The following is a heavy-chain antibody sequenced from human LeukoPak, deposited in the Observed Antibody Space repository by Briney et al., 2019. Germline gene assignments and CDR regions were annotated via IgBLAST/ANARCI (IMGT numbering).Heavy chain of an antibody. CDR3: SRAYTGGYYYFDY. D-gene: IGHD3-22*01. J-gene: IGHJ4*02. V-gene: IGHV4-39*02. CDR1: GGSISSSGYY. CDR2: IYYSGST. Sequence: SETLSLTCTVSGGSISSSGYYWGWIRHPPGKGLEWIGSIYYSGSTYYNPSLKSRVTISEDTSKNQFSLQLNSVTPEDTAAYYCSRAYTGGYYYFDYWGQGTLVTVSS.